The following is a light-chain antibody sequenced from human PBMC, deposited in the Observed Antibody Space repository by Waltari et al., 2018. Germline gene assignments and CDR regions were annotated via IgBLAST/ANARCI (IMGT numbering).Light chain of an antibody. J-gene: IGKJ2*01. CDR3: QQYNNWPYT. Sequence: EIVMTQSPATLPVSPGERVTLSCRASQSVGTSLAWYQQRPGQAPRFLIYGASTRGTGIPARFSGSGSGTDFTLSISSLQSEDSAVYYCQQYNNWPYTFGQGTKLEIK. CDR1: QSVGTS. CDR2: GAS. V-gene: IGKV3-15*01.